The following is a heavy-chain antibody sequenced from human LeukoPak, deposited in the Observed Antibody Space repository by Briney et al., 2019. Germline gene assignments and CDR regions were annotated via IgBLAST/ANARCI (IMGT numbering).Heavy chain of an antibody. J-gene: IGHJ6*02. CDR1: GFTFSSYA. V-gene: IGHV3-23*01. D-gene: IGHD1-26*01. Sequence: GGSLRLSCVASGFTFSSYAMSWVRQAPGKGLEWVSGISGSGGSTYYTDSVKGRFTISRDNSKNTLYLQMNSLRAEDTAVYYCAKDLRELLRYYYYGMDVWGQGTTVTVSS. CDR3: AKDLRELLRYYYYGMDV. CDR2: ISGSGGST.